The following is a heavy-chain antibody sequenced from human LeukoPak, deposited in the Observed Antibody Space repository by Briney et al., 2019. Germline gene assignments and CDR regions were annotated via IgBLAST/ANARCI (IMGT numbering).Heavy chain of an antibody. J-gene: IGHJ3*02. D-gene: IGHD3-9*01. Sequence: GESLKISCKGSGYSFTSYWIGWVRQMPGKGLEWMGIIYPGDSDTRYSPSFQGQVTISADKSISTAYLQWSSLKASDTAMYYCARSGAVNFDWLLSDKGLQWGAFDIWGQGTMVTVSS. CDR3: ARSGAVNFDWLLSDKGLQWGAFDI. CDR2: IYPGDSDT. CDR1: GYSFTSYW. V-gene: IGHV5-51*01.